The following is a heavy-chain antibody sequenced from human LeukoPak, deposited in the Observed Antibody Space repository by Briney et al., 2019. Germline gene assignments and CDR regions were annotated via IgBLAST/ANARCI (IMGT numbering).Heavy chain of an antibody. CDR2: INWNGGST. CDR3: ARGGSYYTSYYYYMDV. Sequence: GGSLRLSCAASGFTFDDYGMSWVRQAPGKGLEWVSGINWNGGSTGYADSVKGRFTISRDNAKNSLCLQMNSLRAEDTALYYCARGGSYYTSYYYYMDVWGKGTTVTVSS. CDR1: GFTFDDYG. D-gene: IGHD1-26*01. J-gene: IGHJ6*03. V-gene: IGHV3-20*04.